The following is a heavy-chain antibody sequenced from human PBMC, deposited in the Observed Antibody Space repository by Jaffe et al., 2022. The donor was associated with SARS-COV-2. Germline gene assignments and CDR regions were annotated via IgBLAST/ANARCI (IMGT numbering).Heavy chain of an antibody. CDR1: GFTFSSYA. CDR3: ARDLRRSDYYDSSGYLGY. V-gene: IGHV3-30-3*01. D-gene: IGHD3-22*01. J-gene: IGHJ4*02. CDR2: ISYDGSNK. Sequence: QVQLVESGGGVVQPGRSLRLSCAASGFTFSSYAMHWVRQAPGKGLEWVAVISYDGSNKYYADSVKGRFTISRDNSKNTLYLQMNSLRAEDTAVYYCARDLRRSDYYDSSGYLGYWGQGTLVTVSS.